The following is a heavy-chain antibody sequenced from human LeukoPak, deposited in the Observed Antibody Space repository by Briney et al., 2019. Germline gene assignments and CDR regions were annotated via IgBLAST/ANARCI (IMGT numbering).Heavy chain of an antibody. CDR3: AKDWHILTGRNCFDP. V-gene: IGHV1-18*01. Sequence: GASVKVSCKASGYTFNNCGISWVRQAPGQGLEWMGWVTSYNGDTNYAQKFQGRVNMSTDTSTSTAYMELRSLRFDDTAIYYCAKDWHILTGRNCFDPWGQGTLVTVSS. CDR1: GYTFNNCG. D-gene: IGHD3-9*01. CDR2: VTSYNGDT. J-gene: IGHJ5*02.